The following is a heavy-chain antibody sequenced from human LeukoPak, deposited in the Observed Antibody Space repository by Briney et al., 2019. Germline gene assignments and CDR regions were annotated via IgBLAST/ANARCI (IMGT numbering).Heavy chain of an antibody. J-gene: IGHJ4*02. CDR2: IKQDGSEK. Sequence: PGGSLRLSCAASGFTFSSYWMSWVRQAPGKGLEWVANIKQDGSEKYYVDSMKGRFTISRDNSKNTLYLQMNSLRAEDRAIYYCAKMGGYSYGYVTLDYWGQGTLVTVSS. D-gene: IGHD5-18*01. V-gene: IGHV3-7*03. CDR3: AKMGGYSYGYVTLDY. CDR1: GFTFSSYW.